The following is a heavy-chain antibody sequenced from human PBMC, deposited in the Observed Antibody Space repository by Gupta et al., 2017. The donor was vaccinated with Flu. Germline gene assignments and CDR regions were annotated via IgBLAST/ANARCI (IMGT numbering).Heavy chain of an antibody. CDR1: GFTFSSYG. Sequence: QVQLVESGGGVVQPGRSLRLSCAASGFTFSSYGMHWVRQAPGKGLEWVAVIWYDGSNKYYADSVKGRFTISRDNSKNTLYLQMNSLRAEDTAVYYCARDWADFWSGSSLAYWGQGTLVTVSS. CDR2: IWYDGSNK. V-gene: IGHV3-33*01. CDR3: ARDWADFWSGSSLAY. D-gene: IGHD3-3*01. J-gene: IGHJ4*02.